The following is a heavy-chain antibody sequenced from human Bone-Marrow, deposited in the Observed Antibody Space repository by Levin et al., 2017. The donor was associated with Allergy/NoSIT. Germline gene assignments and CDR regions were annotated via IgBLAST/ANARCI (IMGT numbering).Heavy chain of an antibody. J-gene: IGHJ3*02. CDR2: IIPLFDST. CDR3: AKDSVATSYGSIWGTYDAFDI. V-gene: IGHV1-69*06. CDR1: GGVFRNYA. D-gene: IGHD3-16*01. Sequence: SVKVSCKASGGVFRNYALSWVRQAPGQGLEWVGAIIPLFDSTDYAQKLQGRVTITADRSTSTVYMELSSLRSEDTAVYYCAKDSVATSYGSIWGTYDAFDIWGQGTMVTVSS.